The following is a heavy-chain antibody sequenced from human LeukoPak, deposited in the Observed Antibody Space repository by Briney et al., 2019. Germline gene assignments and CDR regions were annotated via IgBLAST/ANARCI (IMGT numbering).Heavy chain of an antibody. J-gene: IGHJ4*02. V-gene: IGHV1-69*04. CDR3: ARASRDGYNFN. CDR1: GGTFSSYA. D-gene: IGHD5-24*01. Sequence: GASVKVSCKASGGTFSSYAISWVRQAPGQGLEWMGRIIPILGIANYAQKFQGGVTITADKSTSTAYMELSSLRSEDTAVYYCARASRDGYNFNWGQGTLVTVSS. CDR2: IIPILGIA.